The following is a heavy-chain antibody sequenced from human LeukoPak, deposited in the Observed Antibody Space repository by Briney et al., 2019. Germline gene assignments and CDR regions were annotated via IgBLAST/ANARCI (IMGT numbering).Heavy chain of an antibody. V-gene: IGHV4-39*01. D-gene: IGHD3-3*01. CDR3: ARRRYDFWSGYSSSGYFDY. CDR2: IYYSGST. CDR1: GGSISSSSYY. Sequence: SETLSLTCTVSGGSISSSSYYWGWIRQPPGKGLEWIGSIYYSGSTYYNPSLKSRVTISVDTSKNQFSLKLSSVTAADTAVYYCARRRYDFWSGYSSSGYFDYWGQGTLVTVSS. J-gene: IGHJ4*02.